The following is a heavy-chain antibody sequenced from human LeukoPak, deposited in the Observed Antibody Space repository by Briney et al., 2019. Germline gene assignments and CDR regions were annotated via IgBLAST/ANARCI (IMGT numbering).Heavy chain of an antibody. V-gene: IGHV1-18*01. Sequence: ASVKVSCKASGYTFTSYGISWVRQAPGQGLEWMGWISAYNGNTNYAQKLQGRVTMTTDTSTSTANTEVRSLRADDTAVHYSAGDMPYYYGPGSHYWGQGTLVTVSS. CDR2: ISAYNGNT. CDR1: GYTFTSYG. J-gene: IGHJ4*02. CDR3: AGDMPYYYGPGSHY. D-gene: IGHD3-10*01.